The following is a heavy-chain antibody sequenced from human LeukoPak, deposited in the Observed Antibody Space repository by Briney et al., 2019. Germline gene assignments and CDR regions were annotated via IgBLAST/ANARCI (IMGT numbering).Heavy chain of an antibody. D-gene: IGHD5-24*01. CDR1: EFTFNTYS. CDR2: ISSGSTYK. J-gene: IGHJ4*02. CDR3: ARVTRGLQGDYFDY. Sequence: GGSLRLSCAASEFTFNTYSMNWVRQAPGKGLKWVSSISSGSTYKYYADSVKGRFTISRDNAKNSLYLQMNSLRDEDTAVYYCARVTRGLQGDYFDYWGQGTLVTVSS. V-gene: IGHV3-21*01.